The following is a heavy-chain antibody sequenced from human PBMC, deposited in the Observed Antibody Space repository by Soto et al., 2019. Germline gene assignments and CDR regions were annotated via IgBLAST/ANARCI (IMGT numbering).Heavy chain of an antibody. CDR3: ARLVYDTRLNYLYFDF. V-gene: IGHV4-4*02. CDR1: CVSISSGNL. D-gene: IGHD3-22*01. CDR2: IFRDGTA. J-gene: IGHJ4*02. Sequence: SETLSLTCTVSCVSISSGNLWTWVRQSPRKGLEYIGEIFRDGTANYFPSFERRVAMTVDTSRNQFSLTLTSVTAADAAIYYCARLVYDTRLNYLYFDFWGRGTLVTVSS.